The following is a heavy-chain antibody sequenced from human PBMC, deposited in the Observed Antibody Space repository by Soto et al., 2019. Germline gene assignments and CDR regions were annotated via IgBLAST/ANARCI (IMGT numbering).Heavy chain of an antibody. D-gene: IGHD5-12*01. CDR1: GGSISSYY. J-gene: IGHJ4*02. CDR3: ARLLATIDSFDY. Sequence: SETLSLTCTVSGGSISSYYWSWIRQPPGKGLEWIGYIYYSGSTNYNPSLKSRVTISVDTSKNQFSLKLSSVTAADTAVYYCARLLATIDSFDYWGQGTLVTVSS. V-gene: IGHV4-59*01. CDR2: IYYSGST.